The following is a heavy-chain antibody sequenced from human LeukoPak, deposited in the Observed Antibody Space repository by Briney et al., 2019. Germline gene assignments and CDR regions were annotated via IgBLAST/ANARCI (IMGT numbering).Heavy chain of an antibody. CDR3: ARGRGGLLWFGEFNS. J-gene: IGHJ4*02. D-gene: IGHD3-10*01. V-gene: IGHV3-7*01. CDR1: GFTFSSYW. Sequence: RSGGSLRLSCAASGFTFSSYWMNWVRQAPGKRLEWVANIKQDGSEKYYVDSVKGRFTISRDNANNSLYLQMNSLRAEDTAVYYCARGRGGLLWFGEFNSWGQGTLVTVSS. CDR2: IKQDGSEK.